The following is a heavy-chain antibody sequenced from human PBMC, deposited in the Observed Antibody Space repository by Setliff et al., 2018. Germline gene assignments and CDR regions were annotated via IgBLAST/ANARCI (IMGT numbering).Heavy chain of an antibody. V-gene: IGHV3-21*01. D-gene: IGHD2-15*01. CDR2: FSSRNDYI. CDR1: GFSFSNYA. CDR3: ARSDGGSSGLDY. Sequence: PGGSLRLSCEASGFSFSNYAMNWVRQAPGKGLEWVASFSSRNDYIYHADSVKGRFTISRDNAKTSLYLQMDSLRVEDTAVYFCARSDGGSSGLDYWGQGTLVTVSS. J-gene: IGHJ4*02.